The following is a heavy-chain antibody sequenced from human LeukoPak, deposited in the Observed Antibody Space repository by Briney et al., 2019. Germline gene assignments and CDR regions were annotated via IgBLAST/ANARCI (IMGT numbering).Heavy chain of an antibody. CDR1: SGSTSSSDYY. CDR2: IYYSGST. CDR3: ARTGSSSIDY. J-gene: IGHJ4*02. D-gene: IGHD6-6*01. Sequence: PSETLSLTCTVSSGSTSSSDYYWGWIRQSPGKGLEWIGSIYYSGSTYYNPSLKSRVTISVDTSKNQFSLKLSSVTAADTAVYYCARTGSSSIDYWGRGTLVTVSS. V-gene: IGHV4-39*01.